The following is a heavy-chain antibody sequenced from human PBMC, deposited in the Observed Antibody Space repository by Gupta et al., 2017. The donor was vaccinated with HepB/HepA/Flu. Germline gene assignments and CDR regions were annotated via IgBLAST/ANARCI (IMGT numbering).Heavy chain of an antibody. D-gene: IGHD2-21*01. Sequence: QLQLQESGPGLVKPSETLSLTCTVSGGSISSSSYYWGWIRQTPGKGLEYIGSIYYSGSTYHNPSLRSRVTISVDTSKNQFSLKLTSVTAADTAVYYCARDRYCGGDCYYAGFDYWGQGTLVTVSS. CDR3: ARDRYCGGDCYYAGFDY. J-gene: IGHJ4*02. CDR2: IYYSGST. CDR1: GGSISSSSYY. V-gene: IGHV4-39*01.